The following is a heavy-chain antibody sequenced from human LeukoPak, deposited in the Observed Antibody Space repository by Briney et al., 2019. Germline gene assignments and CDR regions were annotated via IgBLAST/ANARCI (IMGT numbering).Heavy chain of an antibody. V-gene: IGHV4-38-2*02. CDR2: IYHSGST. Sequence: SETLSLTCTVSGYSISSGYYWGWIRQPPGKGLEWIGSIYHSGSTYYNPSLKSRVTISVDTSKNQFSLKLSSVTAADTAVYYCARDPPFYGDYSLNWFDPWGQGTLVTVSS. J-gene: IGHJ5*02. CDR1: GYSISSGYY. D-gene: IGHD4-17*01. CDR3: ARDPPFYGDYSLNWFDP.